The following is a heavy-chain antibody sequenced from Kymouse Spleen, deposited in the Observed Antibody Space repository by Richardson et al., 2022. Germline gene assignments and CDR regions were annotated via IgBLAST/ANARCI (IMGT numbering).Heavy chain of an antibody. CDR2: ISWNSGSI. D-gene: IGHD3-16*02. CDR3: AKDGGSYYYYYGMDV. V-gene: IGHV3-9*01. J-gene: IGHJ6*02. Sequence: EVQLVESGGGLVQPGRSLRLSCAASGFTFDDYAMHWVRQAPGKGLEWVSGISWNSGSIGYADSVKGRFTISRDNAKNSLYLQMNSLRAEDTALYYCAKDGGSYYYYYGMDVWGQGTTVTVSS. CDR1: GFTFDDYA.